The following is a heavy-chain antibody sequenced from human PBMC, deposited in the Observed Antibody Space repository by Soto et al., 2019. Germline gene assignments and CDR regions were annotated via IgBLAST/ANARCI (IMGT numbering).Heavy chain of an antibody. CDR1: GFTFSSYA. CDR3: ARRGSGSYYES. D-gene: IGHD1-26*01. V-gene: IGHV3-23*01. CDR2: ISGSGDST. J-gene: IGHJ5*02. Sequence: EVQLLESGGGLVQPGGSLRLSCAASGFTFSSYAMRWVRQAPGKGLEWVSAISGSGDSTYYADSVKGRFTTSRDNSKNTLYLQMNSLRAEDTAVYSCARRGSGSYYESWGQGTLVTVSS.